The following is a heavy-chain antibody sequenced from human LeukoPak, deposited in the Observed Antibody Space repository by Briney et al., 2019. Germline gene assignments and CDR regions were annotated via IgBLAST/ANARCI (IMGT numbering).Heavy chain of an antibody. J-gene: IGHJ2*01. Sequence: GESLKISCEGFGYSFTNYWIGWVRQMPGKGLEWMGVIYPGDSDTRYSPSFQGQVTISADTTINTASLQWSSLKASDTAMYYCARRVNTGELVSGPPWYFDIWGRGTLVTVSS. CDR2: IYPGDSDT. CDR3: ARRVNTGELVSGPPWYFDI. D-gene: IGHD6-6*01. V-gene: IGHV5-51*01. CDR1: GYSFTNYW.